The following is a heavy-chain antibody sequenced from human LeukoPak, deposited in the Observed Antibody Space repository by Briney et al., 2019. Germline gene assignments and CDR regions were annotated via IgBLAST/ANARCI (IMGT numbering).Heavy chain of an antibody. CDR1: GRSFSGYY. CDR3: ARRVEMATITDWFDP. Sequence: SETLSLTCAVYGRSFSGYYWSWIRQTPGKGLEWIGEINHSGSTNYNPSLKSRVTISVDTSKNQFSLKLSSVTAADTAVYYCARRVEMATITDWFDPWGQGTLVTVSS. D-gene: IGHD5-24*01. CDR2: INHSGST. J-gene: IGHJ5*02. V-gene: IGHV4-34*01.